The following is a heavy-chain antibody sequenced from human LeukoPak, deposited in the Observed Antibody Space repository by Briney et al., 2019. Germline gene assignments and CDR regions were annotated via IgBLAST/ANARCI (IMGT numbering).Heavy chain of an antibody. J-gene: IGHJ4*02. CDR3: ARENSGSYYQFDC. Sequence: GGSLRLSCAACGFIFSTYSMNWVRQAPGKGLEWVSSISSSTSYIYYADSVKGRFTISRDNAKNSLYLQMNSLRPEDTAVYYCARENSGSYYQFDCWGQGTLVTVSS. CDR2: ISSSTSYI. D-gene: IGHD1-26*01. CDR1: GFIFSTYS. V-gene: IGHV3-21*01.